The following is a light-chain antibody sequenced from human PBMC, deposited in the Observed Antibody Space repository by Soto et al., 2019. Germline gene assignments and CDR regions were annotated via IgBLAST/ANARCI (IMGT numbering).Light chain of an antibody. Sequence: DVVMTQSPLSLPVTLGQSASVSCRSSESVLYRDGNSYLSWFQQRPAQSPRRLIYKVSNRDSGVTNMISGSGSDTDFILKISRVVAEDVGVYYCMQGTYWPYTFGQGTQLDIK. CDR1: ESVLYRDGNSY. V-gene: IGKV2-30*01. J-gene: IGKJ2*01. CDR3: MQGTYWPYT. CDR2: KVS.